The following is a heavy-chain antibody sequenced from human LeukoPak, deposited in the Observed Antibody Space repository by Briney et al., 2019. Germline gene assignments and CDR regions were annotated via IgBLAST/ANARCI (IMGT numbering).Heavy chain of an antibody. V-gene: IGHV3-23*01. CDR1: GFTFSSYA. CDR2: ISGSGGST. J-gene: IGHJ4*02. Sequence: GGSLRLSCAASGFTFSSYAMSWVRQAPGKGREWVSAISGSGGSTYYADSVKGRFTISRDNSKNTLYLQMNSLRAEDTAVYYCAKDGVATIGYFDYWGQGTLVTVSS. CDR3: AKDGVATIGYFDY. D-gene: IGHD5-24*01.